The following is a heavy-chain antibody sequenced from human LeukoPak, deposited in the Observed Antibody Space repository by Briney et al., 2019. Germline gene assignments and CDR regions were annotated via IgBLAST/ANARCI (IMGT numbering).Heavy chain of an antibody. CDR2: ISYSGST. D-gene: IGHD6-19*01. V-gene: IGHV4-59*08. Sequence: SETLSLTCTVSGGSISSYYWSWIRQPPGKGLEWIGYISYSGSTNYNPSLKSRVTISVDTSKNQFSLKLSSVTAADTAVYYCARGAVAGRFSFYFDYWGQGTLVTVSS. J-gene: IGHJ4*02. CDR3: ARGAVAGRFSFYFDY. CDR1: GGSISSYY.